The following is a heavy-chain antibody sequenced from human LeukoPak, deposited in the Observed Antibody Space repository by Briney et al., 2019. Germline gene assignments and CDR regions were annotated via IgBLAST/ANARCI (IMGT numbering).Heavy chain of an antibody. CDR2: ITSSSSSI. Sequence: GGSLRLSCAASGFTFSSFGMNWVRQAPGKGLEWVSYITSSSSSIHYADSVKGRFTISRDNAKDSLYLQMNSLRAEDTAVYYCARVVYGDQRHFDYWGQGTLVTVSS. J-gene: IGHJ4*02. CDR1: GFTFSSFG. D-gene: IGHD4-17*01. V-gene: IGHV3-48*01. CDR3: ARVVYGDQRHFDY.